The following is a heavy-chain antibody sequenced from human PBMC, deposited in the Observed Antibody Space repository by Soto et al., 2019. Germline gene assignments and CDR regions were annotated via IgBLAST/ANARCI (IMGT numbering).Heavy chain of an antibody. J-gene: IGHJ6*02. CDR2: IIPIPGTA. D-gene: IGHD2-2*01. CDR3: ARSQGSSTSLEIYYYYYYGMDV. CDR1: GGTFGSYA. Sequence: QVQLVQSGAEVKKPGSSVKVSCKASGGTFGSYAISWVRQAPGQGLEWMGGIIPIPGTANYAQKFQGSVTLAADEPTSTAYMEWGRLRSEDPAVYYCARSQGSSTSLEIYYYYYYGMDVWGQGTTVTVSS. V-gene: IGHV1-69*01.